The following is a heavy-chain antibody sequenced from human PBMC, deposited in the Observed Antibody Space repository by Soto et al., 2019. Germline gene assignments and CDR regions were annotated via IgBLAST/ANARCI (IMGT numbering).Heavy chain of an antibody. V-gene: IGHV1-3*01. J-gene: IGHJ5*02. CDR3: TRDPGRSWFDP. Sequence: ASVKVSCKASGYTFTTYTLQWLRQAPGRRLEWMGWINPGNGDTKYSQTFQGRVTITSDTSASTAYMELSSLGSEDTAVYYCTRDPGRSWFDPWGQGTLVTVSS. CDR2: INPGNGDT. D-gene: IGHD3-10*01. CDR1: GYTFTTYT.